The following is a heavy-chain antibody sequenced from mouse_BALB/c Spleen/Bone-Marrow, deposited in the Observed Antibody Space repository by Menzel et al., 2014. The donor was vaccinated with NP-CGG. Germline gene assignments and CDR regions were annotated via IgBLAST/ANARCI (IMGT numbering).Heavy chain of an antibody. D-gene: IGHD1-1*01. CDR3: ARLGYYGVMAY. CDR2: INPDSSTI. Sequence: DVQLVESGGGLVQPGRSLKLSCAASGFDFSGYWMSWVRQAPGKGLEWIGEINPDSSTINYTPSLKDKFIISRDNAKNTLYLQMSKVRSEDTALYYCARLGYYGVMAYWGQGTSVTVSS. J-gene: IGHJ4*01. CDR1: GFDFSGYW. V-gene: IGHV4-1*02.